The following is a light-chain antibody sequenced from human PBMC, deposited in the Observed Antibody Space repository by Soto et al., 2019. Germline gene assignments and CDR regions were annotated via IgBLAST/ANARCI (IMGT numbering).Light chain of an antibody. CDR1: QSISGT. Sequence: EIVMTQSPATLSVSPGGRATLSCRASQSISGTLAWYQQKPGQAPRLLIYGASTRATSFPARFSGSGSGTDFTLTITPLEPEDFEVYFCQQYDTSPITFGQGTRLEIK. CDR3: QQYDTSPIT. V-gene: IGKV3-15*01. J-gene: IGKJ5*01. CDR2: GAS.